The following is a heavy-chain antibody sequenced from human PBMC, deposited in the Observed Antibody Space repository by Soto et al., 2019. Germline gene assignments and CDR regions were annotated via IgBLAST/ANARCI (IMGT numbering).Heavy chain of an antibody. V-gene: IGHV3-53*01. D-gene: IGHD6-13*01. J-gene: IGHJ6*02. Sequence: EVQLVESGGGLIQPGGSLRLSCAASGFTVSSNYMSWVRQAPGKGLEWVSVIYSGGSTYYADSVKGRFTISRDNSKNTLYLQMNSLRAEDTAVYYCAKFASSSWYYYYYGMDVWGQGTTVTVSS. CDR2: IYSGGST. CDR1: GFTVSSNY. CDR3: AKFASSSWYYYYYGMDV.